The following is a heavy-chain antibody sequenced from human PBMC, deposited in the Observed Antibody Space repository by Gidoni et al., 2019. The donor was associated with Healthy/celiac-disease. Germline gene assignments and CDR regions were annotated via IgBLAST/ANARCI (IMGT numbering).Heavy chain of an antibody. Sequence: VQLLASGGGLVQPGASLRLSCASSGFPFSSSAMSWVRQAPGKGLDWVSAISGSGGSTYYADSVKGRFTTSRDNSKNTLYLQMNSLRAEDTAVYYCASFTYYYSFDYWGQGTLVTVSS. CDR1: GFPFSSSA. CDR3: ASFTYYYSFDY. D-gene: IGHD3-10*01. V-gene: IGHV3-23*01. J-gene: IGHJ4*02. CDR2: ISGSGGST.